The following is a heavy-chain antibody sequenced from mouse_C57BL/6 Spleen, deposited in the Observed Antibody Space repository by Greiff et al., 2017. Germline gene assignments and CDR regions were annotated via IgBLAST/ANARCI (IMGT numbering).Heavy chain of an antibody. CDR2: IWSGGST. CDR1: GFSLPSYG. CDR3: ARNYYGSSCYFDY. Sequence: VQGVESGPGLVQPSPSLSITCTVSGFSLPSYGVHWVRQSPGTGLEWLGVIWSGGSTDYNAAFISRLSISKDKTKSQVFFKMNSLQADDTAIYYCARNYYGSSCYFDYWGKGTTLTVSS. D-gene: IGHD1-1*01. V-gene: IGHV2-2*01. J-gene: IGHJ2*01.